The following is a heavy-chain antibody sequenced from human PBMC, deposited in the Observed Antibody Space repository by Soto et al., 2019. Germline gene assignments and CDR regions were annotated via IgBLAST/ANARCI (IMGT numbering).Heavy chain of an antibody. Sequence: PGESLKISCNGSGYSFAVYCITLVPQKPGKGLEWMGRIDPSDSQTYYSPSFRGHVTISVTKSITTVFLQWSSLRASDTAMYYCARQVYDSDTGPNFQYYFDSWGQGTPVTVSS. CDR3: ARQVYDSDTGPNFQYYFDS. CDR2: IDPSDSQT. V-gene: IGHV5-10-1*01. CDR1: GYSFAVYC. D-gene: IGHD3-22*01. J-gene: IGHJ4*02.